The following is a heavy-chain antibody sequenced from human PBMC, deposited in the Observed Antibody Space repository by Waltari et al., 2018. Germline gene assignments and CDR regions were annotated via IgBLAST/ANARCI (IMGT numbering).Heavy chain of an antibody. CDR3: AREVDGYNYYYFDY. Sequence: QVQLQESGPGLVKPSQTLSLTCTVSGGSISSGGYYWSWIRQHPGKGLEWIGYIYYSGSTYYNPSLQSRVTISVDTSKNQFSRKLSSVTAADTAVYYCAREVDGYNYYYFDYWGQGTLVTVSS. CDR2: IYYSGST. J-gene: IGHJ4*02. D-gene: IGHD5-12*01. CDR1: GGSISSGGYY. V-gene: IGHV4-31*03.